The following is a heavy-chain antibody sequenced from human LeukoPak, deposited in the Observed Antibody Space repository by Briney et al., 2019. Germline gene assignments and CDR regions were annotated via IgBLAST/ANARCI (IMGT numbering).Heavy chain of an antibody. D-gene: IGHD3-10*01. CDR1: GYTFTDHF. Sequence: ASVTVSCKASGYTFTDHFMHWERHAPGQGLEWMGWSSPNSGGTSYAQKFKGRVTMTRDTSINTVYMELSRLGSDDTAVYYCARDYELGTPGSAYEFFDYWGQGTLVTVSS. CDR2: SSPNSGGT. CDR3: ARDYELGTPGSAYEFFDY. V-gene: IGHV1-2*02. J-gene: IGHJ4*02.